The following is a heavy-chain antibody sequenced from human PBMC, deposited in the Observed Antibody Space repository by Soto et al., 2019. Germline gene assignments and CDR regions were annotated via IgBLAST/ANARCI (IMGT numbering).Heavy chain of an antibody. D-gene: IGHD2-8*02. Sequence: QVQLVQSGAEVKKHGSSVKVSCKASGGTFSSYTISWVRQAPGQGLEWMGRINPILALTNYAQKFKGRVTLTADKSTNRVDTELGSLRSGDTAVYYCARPSSTVTAKFACDIWGQGAMVTVSS. J-gene: IGHJ3*02. CDR3: ARPSSTVTAKFACDI. V-gene: IGHV1-69*02. CDR1: GGTFSSYT. CDR2: INPILALT.